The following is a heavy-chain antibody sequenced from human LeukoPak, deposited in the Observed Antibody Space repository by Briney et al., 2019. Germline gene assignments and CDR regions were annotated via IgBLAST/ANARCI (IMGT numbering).Heavy chain of an antibody. J-gene: IGHJ4*02. CDR3: ARERNYYDSSGYSTYIDY. V-gene: IGHV4-59*11. CDR1: GGSISSHY. D-gene: IGHD3-22*01. CDR2: IYYSGST. Sequence: SETLSLTCTVSGGSISSHYWSWIRQPPGKGLEWIGYIYYSGSTNYNPSLKSRVTISVDTSKNQSSLKLSSVTAADTAVYYCARERNYYDSSGYSTYIDYWGQGTLVTVSS.